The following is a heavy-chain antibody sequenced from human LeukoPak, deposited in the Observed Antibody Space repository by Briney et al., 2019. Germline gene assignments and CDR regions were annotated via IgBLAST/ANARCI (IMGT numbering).Heavy chain of an antibody. CDR2: INHSGST. D-gene: IGHD3-22*01. Sequence: PSETLSLTCAVYGGSFSGYYWSWIRQPPGKGLEWIGEINHSGSTNYNPSLKSRVTISVDTSKNDFSLKLSSVTAADTAVYYCARVTSSGYYEYYYMDVWGKGTTVAISS. CDR1: GGSFSGYY. V-gene: IGHV4-34*01. J-gene: IGHJ6*03. CDR3: ARVTSSGYYEYYYMDV.